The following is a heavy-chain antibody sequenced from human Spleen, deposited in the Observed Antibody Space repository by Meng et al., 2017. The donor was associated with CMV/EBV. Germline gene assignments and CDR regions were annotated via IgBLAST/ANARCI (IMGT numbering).Heavy chain of an antibody. CDR2: INPNSGGT. J-gene: IGHJ4*02. D-gene: IGHD3-3*01. CDR3: ARAITIFGAKAFDY. CDR1: GYTFTGYY. V-gene: IGHV1-2*02. Sequence: ASVKVSCKASGYTFTGYYMHWVRQAPGQGLEWMGWINPNSGGTNYAQKFQGRVIMTRDTSISTAYMELSRLRSDDTAVYYCARAITIFGAKAFDYWGQGTLVTVSS.